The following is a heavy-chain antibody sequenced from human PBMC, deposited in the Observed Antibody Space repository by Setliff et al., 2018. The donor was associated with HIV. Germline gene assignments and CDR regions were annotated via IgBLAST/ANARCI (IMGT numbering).Heavy chain of an antibody. CDR3: ARVRSPVTVVAATNYYYYMDV. CDR2: IYYSGST. J-gene: IGHJ6*03. CDR1: GGSISSSSYY. V-gene: IGHV4-39*07. D-gene: IGHD2-15*01. Sequence: SETLSLTCTVSGGSISSSSYYWGWIRQPPGKGLEWIGSIYYSGSTYYNPSLKSRVTISVDTSKNQFSLKLSSVTAADTAVYYCARVRSPVTVVAATNYYYYMDVWGKGTTVTV.